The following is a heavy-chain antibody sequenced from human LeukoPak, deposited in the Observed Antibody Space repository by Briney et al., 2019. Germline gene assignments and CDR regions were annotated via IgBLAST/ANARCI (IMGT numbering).Heavy chain of an antibody. J-gene: IGHJ4*02. D-gene: IGHD3-22*01. CDR3: ARHPYDSSGYLDY. Sequence: PSQTLSLTCTVSGGSFSSGSYYWSWIRQPPGKGLEWIGYIYYSGSTNYNPSLKSRVTISVDTSKNQFSLKLSSVTAADTAVYYCARHPYDSSGYLDYWGQGTLVTVSS. CDR2: IYYSGST. CDR1: GGSFSSGSYY. V-gene: IGHV4-61*01.